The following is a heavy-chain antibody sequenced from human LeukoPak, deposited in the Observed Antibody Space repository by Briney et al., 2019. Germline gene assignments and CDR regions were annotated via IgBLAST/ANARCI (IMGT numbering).Heavy chain of an antibody. Sequence: SETLSLTRTVSGGSISSTNYYWGWIRQPPGKGLEWIGSISYSGSTYYNPSLKSRVTIAVDTSKNQFSLKVTSVTAADTAVYYCATRGDYDLDYWGQGTLVTVSS. J-gene: IGHJ4*02. CDR1: GGSISSTNYY. V-gene: IGHV4-39*07. D-gene: IGHD3-22*01. CDR3: ATRGDYDLDY. CDR2: ISYSGST.